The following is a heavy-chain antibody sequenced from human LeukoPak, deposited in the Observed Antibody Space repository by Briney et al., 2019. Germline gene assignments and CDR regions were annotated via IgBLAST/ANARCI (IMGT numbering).Heavy chain of an antibody. CDR1: GFSFSSYR. J-gene: IGHJ4*02. Sequence: GGSLRLSCAASGFSFSSYRMNWVRQAPGKGLEWVSSISNSGGYIHYADSVKGRFTISRDNSKNSLYLQMNSLRAEDQAVYYCARALIGYYFDYWGQGPLVTVSS. CDR3: ARALIGYYFDY. CDR2: ISNSGGYI. V-gene: IGHV3-21*06. D-gene: IGHD2-8*01.